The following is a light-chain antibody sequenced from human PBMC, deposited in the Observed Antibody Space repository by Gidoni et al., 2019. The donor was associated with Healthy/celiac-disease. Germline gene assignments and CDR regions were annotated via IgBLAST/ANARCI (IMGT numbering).Light chain of an antibody. Sequence: DIQMTQSPSTLSASVGDSVTITCRASQSISTWLAWYLEKPGKAPKLLIYKASSLESGVPSRFSGSGSGTEFTRNISSLQPDDFATYYCQQYNSYSWTFGQGTKVEIK. V-gene: IGKV1-5*03. CDR3: QQYNSYSWT. J-gene: IGKJ1*01. CDR2: KAS. CDR1: QSISTW.